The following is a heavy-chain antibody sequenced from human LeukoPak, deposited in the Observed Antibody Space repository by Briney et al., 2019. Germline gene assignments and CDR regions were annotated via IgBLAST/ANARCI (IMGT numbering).Heavy chain of an antibody. Sequence: GGSLRLSCVGSGFSLDDYAMHWVRQAPGKGLEWVSSISWDSGNKAYADSVKGRFTISRDSAKNSLYLQMNSLRPEDTAFYYCIKDMGFDLLKDAFDVWGQGTLVTVSS. CDR2: ISWDSGNK. V-gene: IGHV3-9*01. D-gene: IGHD3-9*01. CDR3: IKDMGFDLLKDAFDV. CDR1: GFSLDDYA. J-gene: IGHJ3*01.